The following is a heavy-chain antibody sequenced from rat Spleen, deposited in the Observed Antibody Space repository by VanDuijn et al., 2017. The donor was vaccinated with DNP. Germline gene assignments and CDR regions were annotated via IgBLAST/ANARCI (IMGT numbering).Heavy chain of an antibody. CDR2: ISYDGSST. J-gene: IGHJ2*01. D-gene: IGHD1-6*01. Sequence: EVLLVESDGGLVQPGRSLKLSCAVSGFTFSDYYMAWVRQAPKMGLEWVASISYDGSSTYYRDSVKGRVTISRDNVKSILYLQMDSLRSEDTATYYCATHMYIRHYYFSTFDYWGQGVVVTVSS. CDR1: GFTFSDYY. V-gene: IGHV5-7*01. CDR3: ATHMYIRHYYFSTFDY.